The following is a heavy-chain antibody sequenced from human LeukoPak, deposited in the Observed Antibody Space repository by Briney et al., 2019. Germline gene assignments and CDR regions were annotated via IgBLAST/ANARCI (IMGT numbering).Heavy chain of an antibody. J-gene: IGHJ4*02. CDR2: IYNSGST. D-gene: IGHD3-10*01. V-gene: IGHV4-61*02. CDR1: GGSISRGSYY. Sequence: SQTLSLTCVVSGGSISRGSYYWNWIRQPAGKGLEWMGRIYNSGSTNYNSSLKSRVTISADMSRNQLSLQLTSVTAADTAVYYCARQTFGVLYFDSWGQGTLAIVPS. CDR3: ARQTFGVLYFDS.